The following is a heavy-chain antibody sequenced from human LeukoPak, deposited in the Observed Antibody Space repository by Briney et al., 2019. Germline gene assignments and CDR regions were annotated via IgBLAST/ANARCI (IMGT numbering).Heavy chain of an antibody. V-gene: IGHV3-11*01. J-gene: IGHJ6*02. Sequence: GGSLRLSCAASGFTFSDYYMSWIRQAPGKGLEWVSYISSSGSTIYYADSVKGRFTISRDNAKNSLYLQMNSLRAEDTAVYYCARSNLGSGTLPGKYYYYGMDVWGQETTVTVSS. CDR1: GFTFSDYY. CDR2: ISSSGSTI. D-gene: IGHD3-10*01. CDR3: ARSNLGSGTLPGKYYYYGMDV.